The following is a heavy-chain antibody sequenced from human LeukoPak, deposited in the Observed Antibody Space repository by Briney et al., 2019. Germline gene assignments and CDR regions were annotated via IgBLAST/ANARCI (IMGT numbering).Heavy chain of an antibody. CDR1: GFTFSNAW. Sequence: GGSLRLSCAASGFTFSNAWMSWVRQAPGKGLEWVGHIKSKTDGGTTDYAAPVKGRFTISRDDSKNTLYLQMNSLKTEDTAVYYCTTDIMYYDNSGRDGFDIWGQGTMVTVSS. CDR2: IKSKTDGGTT. J-gene: IGHJ3*02. CDR3: TTDIMYYDNSGRDGFDI. D-gene: IGHD3-22*01. V-gene: IGHV3-15*01.